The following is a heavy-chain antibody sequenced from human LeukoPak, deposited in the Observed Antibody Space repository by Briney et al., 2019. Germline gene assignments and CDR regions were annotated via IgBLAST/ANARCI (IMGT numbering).Heavy chain of an antibody. V-gene: IGHV3-53*01. Sequence: GGSLRLSCAASGFIVSSNYMSWVRQAPGKGLEWVSILYSGGSIYYADSVKGRFTISRDNSKNTLYLQMNSLRAEDTAVYYCARDGSYLDYWGQGTLVTVSS. CDR3: ARDGSYLDY. CDR2: LYSGGSI. CDR1: GFIVSSNY. J-gene: IGHJ4*02.